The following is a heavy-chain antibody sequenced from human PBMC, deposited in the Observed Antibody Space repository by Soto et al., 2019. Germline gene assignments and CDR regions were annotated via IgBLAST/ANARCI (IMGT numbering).Heavy chain of an antibody. CDR1: GYTFTSYG. CDR3: ARGEWDRTYPEWFGELLLSSYYYYGMDV. D-gene: IGHD3-10*01. J-gene: IGHJ6*02. CDR2: ISAYNGNT. Sequence: GASVKVSCKASGYTFTSYGISWVRQAPGQGLEWMGWISAYNGNTNYAQKLQGRVTMTTDTSTSTAYMELRSLRSDDTAVYYCARGEWDRTYPEWFGELLLSSYYYYGMDVWGQGTTVTVSS. V-gene: IGHV1-18*01.